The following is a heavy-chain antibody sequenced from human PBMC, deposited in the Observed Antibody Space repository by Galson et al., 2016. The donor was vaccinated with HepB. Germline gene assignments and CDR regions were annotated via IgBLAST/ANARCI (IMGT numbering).Heavy chain of an antibody. CDR3: ATTLSNWGSPFDY. Sequence: TLSLTCTVSGGSISSGSYYWSWIRQHPGKGLEWIGNIYYSGRTHYNPSLKSRVTISIDPPKNQFSLKLSSLTAADTALYYCATTLSNWGSPFDYWGQGTLVTVSS. CDR2: IYYSGRT. J-gene: IGHJ4*02. V-gene: IGHV4-31*03. D-gene: IGHD7-27*01. CDR1: GGSISSGSYY.